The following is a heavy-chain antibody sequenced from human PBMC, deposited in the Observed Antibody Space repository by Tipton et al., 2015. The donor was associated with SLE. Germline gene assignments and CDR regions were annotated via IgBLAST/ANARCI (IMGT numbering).Heavy chain of an antibody. CDR2: IIPIFGTT. CDR3: ARDNEEYSSSTGWFDP. Sequence: QLVQSGAEVKKPGSSVKVSCKASGGTFSSYAISWVRQAPGQGLEWMGGIIPIFGTTNYAQKFQGRVTITADESTSTAYMELSSLRSEDTAVYYCARDNEEYSSSTGWFDPWGQGTLVTVSS. J-gene: IGHJ5*02. D-gene: IGHD6-6*01. CDR1: GGTFSSYA. V-gene: IGHV1-69*01.